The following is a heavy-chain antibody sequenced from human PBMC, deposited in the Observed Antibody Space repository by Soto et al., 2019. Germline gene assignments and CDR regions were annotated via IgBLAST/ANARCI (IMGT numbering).Heavy chain of an antibody. D-gene: IGHD5-12*01. J-gene: IGHJ6*03. CDR2: IIPILGIA. CDR1: GGTFSSYT. CDR3: ASVSRYSGYDEDVGFFLYHYYYYMHV. V-gene: IGHV1-69*02. Sequence: GASVKVSCKASGGTFSSYTISWVRQSPGQGLEWMGRIIPILGIANYAQKYQGRVTITADKSTSTAYMELSSLRSEDTAVYYCASVSRYSGYDEDVGFFLYHYYYYMHVWGKGTTGTVSS.